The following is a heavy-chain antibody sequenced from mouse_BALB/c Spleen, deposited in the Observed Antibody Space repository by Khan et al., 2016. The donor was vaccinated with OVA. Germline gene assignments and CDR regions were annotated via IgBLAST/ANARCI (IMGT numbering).Heavy chain of an antibody. Sequence: VQLQQSGAELVKPGASVKLSCTASGFNIKASNMHWVKQRPEQGLEWIGRIAPTNGNTKYDQKFQGKATIKADTSSNTAYLQLSSLTSEDTAVYYCAQPAYYPRRFDVWGEGTTVTVSS. CDR2: IAPTNGNT. J-gene: IGHJ1*01. D-gene: IGHD1-1*01. CDR3: AQPAYYPRRFDV. V-gene: IGHV14-3*02. CDR1: GFNIKASN.